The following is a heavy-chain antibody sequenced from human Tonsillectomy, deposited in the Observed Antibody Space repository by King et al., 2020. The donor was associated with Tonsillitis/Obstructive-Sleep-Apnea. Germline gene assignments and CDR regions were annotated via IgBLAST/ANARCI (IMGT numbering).Heavy chain of an antibody. CDR2: IYWDDDK. J-gene: IGHJ6*03. Sequence: TLKESGPTLVKPTQTLMLTCTFSGFSLSTSGVGVGWIRQPPGKALEWLALIYWDDDKRYSPSLKSRLTITKDTSKNQVVLTVTNMDPVDTATYYCAHSPMGCYYYYMDVWGKGTTVTVSS. CDR3: AHSPMGCYYYYMDV. CDR1: GFSLSTSGVG. V-gene: IGHV2-5*02. D-gene: IGHD3-16*01.